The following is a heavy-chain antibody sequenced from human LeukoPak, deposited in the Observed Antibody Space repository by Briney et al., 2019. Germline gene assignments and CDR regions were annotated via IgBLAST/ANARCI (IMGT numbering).Heavy chain of an antibody. CDR2: ISYDGSNK. D-gene: IGHD5-18*01. CDR3: AKKATAMDPFDY. Sequence: PGGSLRLSCAASGFTFSSYSMNWVRQAPGKGLEWVAVISYDGSNKYYADSVKGRFTISRDNSKNTLYLQMNSLRAEDTAVYYCAKKATAMDPFDYWGQGTLVTVSS. J-gene: IGHJ4*02. CDR1: GFTFSSYS. V-gene: IGHV3-30*18.